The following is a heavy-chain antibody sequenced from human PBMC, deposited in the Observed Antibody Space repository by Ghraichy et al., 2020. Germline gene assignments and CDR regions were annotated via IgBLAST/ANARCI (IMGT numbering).Heavy chain of an antibody. CDR3: ARSSSAGDYGSGSYYGGYYYYGMDV. D-gene: IGHD3-10*01. CDR2: IDWDDDK. J-gene: IGHJ6*02. CDR1: GFSLSTSGMC. Sequence: SGPTLVKPTQTLTLTCTFSGFSLSTSGMCVSWIRQPPGKALEWLARIDWDDDKYYSTSLKTRLTISKDTSKNQVVLTMTNMDPMDTATYYCARSSSAGDYGSGSYYGGYYYYGMDVWGQGTTVTVSS. V-gene: IGHV2-70*11.